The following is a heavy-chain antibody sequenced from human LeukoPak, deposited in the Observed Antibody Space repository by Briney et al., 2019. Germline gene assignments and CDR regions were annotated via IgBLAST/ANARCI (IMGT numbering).Heavy chain of an antibody. CDR1: GCTFSNYA. J-gene: IGHJ4*02. CDR3: ARGVAVVRFDY. CDR2: ISSSSSYI. D-gene: IGHD6-19*01. Sequence: PGGSLRLSCAASGCTFSNYAMSWVRQAPGKGLEWVSSISSSSSYIYYADSVKGRFTISRDNAKNSLYLQMNSLRAEDTAVYYCARGVAVVRFDYWGQGTLVTVSS. V-gene: IGHV3-21*01.